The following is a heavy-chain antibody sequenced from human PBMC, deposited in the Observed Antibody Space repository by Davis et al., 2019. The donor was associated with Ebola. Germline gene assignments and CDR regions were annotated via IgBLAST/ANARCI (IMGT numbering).Heavy chain of an antibody. CDR2: IYYSGST. Sequence: PSETLSLTCTVSGGSISSGGYYWSWIRQHPGKGLEWIGYIYYSGSTYYNPSLKSRVTISVDTSKNQFSLKLSSVTAADTAVYYCARDPGIAVAGTVYYYYYYMDVWGKGTTVTVSS. J-gene: IGHJ6*03. CDR1: GGSISSGGYY. V-gene: IGHV4-31*03. CDR3: ARDPGIAVAGTVYYYYYYMDV. D-gene: IGHD6-19*01.